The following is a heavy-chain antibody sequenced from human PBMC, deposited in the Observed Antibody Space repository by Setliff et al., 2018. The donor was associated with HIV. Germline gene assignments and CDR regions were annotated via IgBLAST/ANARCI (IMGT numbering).Heavy chain of an antibody. V-gene: IGHV1-69*10. CDR3: ATGPPYCSGGSCYSSLHH. D-gene: IGHD2-15*01. CDR1: RGTFTSYA. J-gene: IGHJ1*01. Sequence: SVKVSCKASRGTFTSYAFSWVRQAPGQGLEWMGGIIAILGIPSYAQKFQGRVTITADKSTNTAYMELKRLRSEDTALYYCATGPPYCSGGSCYSSLHHWGQGTLVTVSS. CDR2: IIAILGIP.